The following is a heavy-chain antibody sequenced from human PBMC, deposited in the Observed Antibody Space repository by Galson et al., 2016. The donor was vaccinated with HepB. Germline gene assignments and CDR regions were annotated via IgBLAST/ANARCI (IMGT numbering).Heavy chain of an antibody. J-gene: IGHJ3*01. CDR3: ASPVHAHDAFDL. CDR1: GGSISSIRSGNW. CDR2: IYHSGTT. Sequence: SETLSLTCAVSGGSISSIRSGNWWSWVRQPPGKGLEWIGEIYHSGTTSYNPSLKSRVTISVDKSKNQFSLKLRSVTAADTAVYYCASPVHAHDAFDLWGHGTMVTVSS. V-gene: IGHV4-4*02.